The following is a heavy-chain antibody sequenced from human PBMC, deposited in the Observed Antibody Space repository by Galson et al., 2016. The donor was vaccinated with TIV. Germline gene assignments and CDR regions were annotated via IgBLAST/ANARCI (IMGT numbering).Heavy chain of an antibody. V-gene: IGHV3-20*04. D-gene: IGHD5-18*01. J-gene: IGHJ6*03. CDR2: INWKGNSA. Sequence: SLRLSCAASGFTFDEYSMSWVRHAPGKGLEWVATINWKGNSADYADSVRGRFTISRGNGKNSLYLQMNSLRGEDTALYYCARDGVVDTSMDYYYYYYLDVWGKGTTVTVSS. CDR1: GFTFDEYS. CDR3: ARDGVVDTSMDYYYYYYLDV.